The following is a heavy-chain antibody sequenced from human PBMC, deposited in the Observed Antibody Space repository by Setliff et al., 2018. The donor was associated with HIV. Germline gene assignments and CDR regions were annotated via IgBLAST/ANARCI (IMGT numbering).Heavy chain of an antibody. CDR1: GGSISSHY. J-gene: IGHJ4*02. CDR3: ARLKRDGTYFFDF. V-gene: IGHV4-59*04. CDR2: INHSGST. Sequence: PSETLSLPCTVSGGSISSHYWSWIRQPPGKRLEWIGEINHSGSTNYNPSLKSRVTISVDTSKNQFSLKLSSVTVVDTAVYFGARLKRDGTYFFDFWGQGTLVTVSS. D-gene: IGHD2-21*01.